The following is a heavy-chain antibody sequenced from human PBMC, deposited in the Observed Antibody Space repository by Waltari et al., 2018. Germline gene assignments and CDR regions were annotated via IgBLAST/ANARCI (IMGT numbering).Heavy chain of an antibody. D-gene: IGHD3-3*01. V-gene: IGHV4-38-2*01. CDR3: ARQPNYDFWSGYSYYYMDV. J-gene: IGHJ6*03. CDR1: GYSISSGYY. CDR2: IYHSGST. Sequence: QVQLQESGPGLVKPSEPLSLTCAVSGYSISSGYYWGWIRQPPGKGLEWIGSIYHSGSTYYNPSLKSRVTISVDTSKNQFSLKLSSVTAADTAVYYCARQPNYDFWSGYSYYYMDVWGKGTTVTVSS.